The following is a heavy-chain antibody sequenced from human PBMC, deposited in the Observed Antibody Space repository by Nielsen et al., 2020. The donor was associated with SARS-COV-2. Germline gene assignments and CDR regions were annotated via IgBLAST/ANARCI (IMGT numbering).Heavy chain of an antibody. J-gene: IGHJ4*02. CDR1: GGSFSGYY. V-gene: IGHV4-34*01. CDR3: ARDHYDSSGESFDY. D-gene: IGHD3-22*01. CDR2: INHSGST. Sequence: SETLSLTCAVYGGSFSGYYWSWIRQPPGKGLEWIGEINHSGSTNYNPSLKSRVTISADTSKNQFSLKLSSVTAADTAVYYCARDHYDSSGESFDYWGQGTLVTVSS.